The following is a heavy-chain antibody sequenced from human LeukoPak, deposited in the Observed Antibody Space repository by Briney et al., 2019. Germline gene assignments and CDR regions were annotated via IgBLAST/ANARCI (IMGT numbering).Heavy chain of an antibody. D-gene: IGHD4-23*01. V-gene: IGHV3-23*01. CDR3: AKDLVRWYNVGVFDY. CDR1: GFTFSSYA. CDR2: ISGSGGST. Sequence: GGSLRLSCAASGFTFSSYAMSWVRQAPGKGLEWVSAISGSGGSTYYADSVKGRFTISRDNSKNTLYLQMNSLRAEDTAVYYCAKDLVRWYNVGVFDYWGQGTLVTVSS. J-gene: IGHJ4*02.